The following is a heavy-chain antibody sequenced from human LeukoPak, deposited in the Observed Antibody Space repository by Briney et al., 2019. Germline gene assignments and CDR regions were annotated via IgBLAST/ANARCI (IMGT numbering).Heavy chain of an antibody. CDR1: GDSVSSNSAA. Sequence: SQTLSLTCASSGDSVSSNSAAWNWIRQSPSRGLEWLGRTYYRSKWYNDYAVSVKSRITINPDTSKNQFSLQLNSVTPEDTAVYYCARGFCCSGGSCYSGWFDPWGQGTLVTVSS. V-gene: IGHV6-1*01. CDR3: ARGFCCSGGSCYSGWFDP. CDR2: TYYRSKWYN. D-gene: IGHD2-15*01. J-gene: IGHJ5*02.